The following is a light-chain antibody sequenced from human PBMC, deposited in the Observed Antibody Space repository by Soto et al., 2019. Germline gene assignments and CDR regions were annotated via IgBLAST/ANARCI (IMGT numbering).Light chain of an antibody. V-gene: IGKV1-39*01. J-gene: IGKJ1*01. CDR3: QQSFSTPRT. CDR2: GAS. Sequence: DIQMTQSPSTLSASVGDRVTITCWASQTISTYLNWYQQKPGKAPKLLIYGASSLQSGVPSRFSGSGSGTDFTLTISSLQPEDFGTYYCQQSFSTPRTFGQGTKVDIK. CDR1: QTISTY.